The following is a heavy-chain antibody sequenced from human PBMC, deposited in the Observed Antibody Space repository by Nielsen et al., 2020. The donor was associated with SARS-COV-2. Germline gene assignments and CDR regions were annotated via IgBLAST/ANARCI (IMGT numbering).Heavy chain of an antibody. CDR2: MNPNSGNT. CDR3: ARDGDDYGDYVDY. CDR1: GYTFTSYD. V-gene: IGHV1-8*01. Sequence: ASVKVSCKASGYTFTSYDINWVRQATGQGLEWMGWMNPNSGNTGYAQKFQGRVTMTTDTSTSTAYMELRSLRSDDTAVYYCARDGDDYGDYVDYWGQGTLVTVSS. D-gene: IGHD4-17*01. J-gene: IGHJ4*02.